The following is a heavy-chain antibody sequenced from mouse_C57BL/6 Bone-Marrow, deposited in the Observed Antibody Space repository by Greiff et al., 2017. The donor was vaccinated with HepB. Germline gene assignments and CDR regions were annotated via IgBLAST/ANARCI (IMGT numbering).Heavy chain of an antibody. J-gene: IGHJ2*01. CDR3: ATMVTVDLFDY. CDR2: INPYNGGT. Sequence: EVQLQQSGPVLVKPGASVKMSCKASGYTFTDYYMNWVKQSHGKSLEWIGVINPYNGGTSYNQKFKGKATLTVDKSSSTAYMELNSLTSEDSAVYYCATMVTVDLFDYWGQGTTLTVSS. V-gene: IGHV1-19*01. D-gene: IGHD2-2*01. CDR1: GYTFTDYY.